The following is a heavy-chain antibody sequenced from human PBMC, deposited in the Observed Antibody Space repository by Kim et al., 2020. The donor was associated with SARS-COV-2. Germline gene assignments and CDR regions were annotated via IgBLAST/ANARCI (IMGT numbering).Heavy chain of an antibody. V-gene: IGHV3-21*01. Sequence: GGSLRLSCAASGFTFSSYSMNWVRQAPGKGLEWVSSISSSSSYIYYADSVKGRFTISRDNAKNSLYLQMNSLRAEDTAVYYCARLDSGYDEGPYWGQGTLVTVSS. CDR1: GFTFSSYS. J-gene: IGHJ4*02. CDR3: ARLDSGYDEGPY. D-gene: IGHD5-12*01. CDR2: ISSSSSYI.